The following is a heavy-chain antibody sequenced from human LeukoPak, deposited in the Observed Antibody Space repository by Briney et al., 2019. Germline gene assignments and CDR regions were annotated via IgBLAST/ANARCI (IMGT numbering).Heavy chain of an antibody. CDR2: ISYDGSNK. V-gene: IGHV3-30*04. Sequence: PGGSLRLSCVAPGFTFSSYAMHWVRQVPGKGPEWVAVISYDGSNKYYVDSVKGRFTISRDNSKNTLYVQMNSLRAEDAAVYYCARALNPDFNTRGPLGYWGQGTLVTVSS. D-gene: IGHD1-14*01. J-gene: IGHJ4*02. CDR3: ARALNPDFNTRGPLGY. CDR1: GFTFSSYA.